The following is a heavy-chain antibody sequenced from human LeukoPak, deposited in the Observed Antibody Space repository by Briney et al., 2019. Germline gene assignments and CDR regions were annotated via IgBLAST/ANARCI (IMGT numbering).Heavy chain of an antibody. D-gene: IGHD3-10*01. CDR2: IYHSGST. J-gene: IGHJ3*02. CDR3: ARDSVSGDAFDI. Sequence: SETLSLTCAVSGGSISSGGYSWSWIRQPPGKGLEWIGYIYHSGSTYCNPSLKSRVTISVDRSKNQFSLKLSSVAAADTAVYYCARDSVSGDAFDIWGQGTMVTVSS. CDR1: GGSISSGGYS. V-gene: IGHV4-30-2*01.